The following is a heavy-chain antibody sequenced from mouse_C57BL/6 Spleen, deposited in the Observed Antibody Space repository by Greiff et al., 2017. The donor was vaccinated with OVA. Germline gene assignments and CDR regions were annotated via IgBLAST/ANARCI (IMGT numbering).Heavy chain of an antibody. J-gene: IGHJ2*01. CDR2: ISDGGSYT. V-gene: IGHV5-4*01. CDR3: ARDITTVVAYYFDY. CDR1: GFTFSSYA. Sequence: EVNVVESGGGLVKPGGSLKLSCAASGFTFSSYAMSWVRQTPEKRLEWVATISDGGSYTYYPDNVKGRFTISRDNAKNNLYLLMSHLKSEDTAMYYCARDITTVVAYYFDYWGQGTTLTVSS. D-gene: IGHD1-1*01.